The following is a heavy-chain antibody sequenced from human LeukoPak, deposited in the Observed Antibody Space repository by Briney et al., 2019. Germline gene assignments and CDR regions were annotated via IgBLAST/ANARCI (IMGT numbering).Heavy chain of an antibody. CDR2: FDPEHGET. V-gene: IGHV1-24*01. CDR1: GYTLTELS. Sequence: ASVKVSCKVSGYTLTELSMHWVRQAPGKGLEWMGGFDPEHGETVYAQKFQGRLTMTEDTSTHTAYMELSSLRSDDTAVYYCARVTLGREDFDYWGQGTLVTVSS. CDR3: ARVTLGREDFDY. J-gene: IGHJ4*02. D-gene: IGHD3-16*01.